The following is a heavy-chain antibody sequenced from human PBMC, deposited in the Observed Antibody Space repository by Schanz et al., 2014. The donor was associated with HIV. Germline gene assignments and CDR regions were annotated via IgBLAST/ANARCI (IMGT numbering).Heavy chain of an antibody. Sequence: QVQLVQSGAALRKPGTSVKVSCMVPGGTFNSHGFGWVRQAPGQGPEWMGGIIPIFGTANYAQKFQGRVTIIADESTSTAYMELSSLRSADTAVYFCARAAFSSEYYYGMDVWGQGTTVTVSS. D-gene: IGHD3-3*02. CDR1: GGTFNSHG. CDR3: ARAAFSSEYYYGMDV. CDR2: IIPIFGTA. J-gene: IGHJ6*02. V-gene: IGHV1-69*01.